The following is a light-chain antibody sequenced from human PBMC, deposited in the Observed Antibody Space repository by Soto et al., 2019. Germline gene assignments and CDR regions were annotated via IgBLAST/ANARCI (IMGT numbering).Light chain of an antibody. CDR3: GSWDNNLRAYV. V-gene: IGLV1-51*01. CDR2: DNV. CDR1: DSNLGRNY. J-gene: IGLJ1*01. Sequence: QSVLTQPPSVSATPGQKVTISCSGSDSNLGRNYVSWYQQLPGTAPRLLIYDNVYRFPGIPARFSASKSGTSATLGIAGLQPGDEGDYYFGSWDNNLRAYVFGTGTKVTVL.